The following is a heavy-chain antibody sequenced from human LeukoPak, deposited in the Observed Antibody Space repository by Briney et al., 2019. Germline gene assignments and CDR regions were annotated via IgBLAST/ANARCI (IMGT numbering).Heavy chain of an antibody. V-gene: IGHV3-21*01. CDR1: GFTFSSYS. J-gene: IGHJ4*02. D-gene: IGHD2-21*02. Sequence: KPGGSLRLSCAASGFTFSSYSMNWVRQAPGKGVEWVSSISSSSYIYYSDSVKGRFTISRDNAKNSLYLQMNSLRAEDTAVYYCARFAYCGGDCYSARNFDYWGQGTLVTVSS. CDR3: ARFAYCGGDCYSARNFDY. CDR2: ISSSSYI.